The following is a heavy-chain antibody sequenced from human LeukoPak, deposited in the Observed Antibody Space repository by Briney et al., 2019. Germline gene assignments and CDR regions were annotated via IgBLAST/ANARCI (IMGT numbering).Heavy chain of an antibody. CDR2: ITRENWI. D-gene: IGHD3-22*01. J-gene: IGHJ4*02. V-gene: IGHV3-11*01. Sequence: GGSLRLSCAASGFSVSEYYVTWVRQAPGRGLEWISYITRENWIYYSDSVKGRFTISRDHAKNSVYLEMNSLRADDTAVYYCARGLHLDSSGSLYYWGQGTLVTVSS. CDR3: ARGLHLDSSGSLYY. CDR1: GFSVSEYY.